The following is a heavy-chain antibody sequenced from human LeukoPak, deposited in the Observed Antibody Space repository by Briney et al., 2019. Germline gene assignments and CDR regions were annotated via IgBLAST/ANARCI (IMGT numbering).Heavy chain of an antibody. J-gene: IGHJ4*02. CDR2: IYYSGST. V-gene: IGHV4-39*07. CDR1: GGSISSSSYY. CDR3: ARNYYDSSGPSFDY. Sequence: LETLSLTCTVSGGSISSSSYYWGWIRQPPGKGLEWIGSIYYSGSTYYNPSLKSRVTISVDTSKNQFSLKLSSVTAADTAVYYCARNYYDSSGPSFDYWGQGTLVTVSS. D-gene: IGHD3-22*01.